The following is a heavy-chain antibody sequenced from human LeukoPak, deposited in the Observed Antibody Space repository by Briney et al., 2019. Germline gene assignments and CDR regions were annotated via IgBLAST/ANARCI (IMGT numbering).Heavy chain of an antibody. CDR1: GYTFTGYY. CDR2: INPNSGGT. D-gene: IGHD1-26*01. Sequence: ASVKVSCKASGYTFTGYYMHWVRQAPGQGLEWMGWINPNSGGTSYAQKFQGRVTMTRDTSISTAYMELSRLRSDDTAVYYCARDHSGSYFDWFDPWGQGTLVTVSS. V-gene: IGHV1-2*02. J-gene: IGHJ5*02. CDR3: ARDHSGSYFDWFDP.